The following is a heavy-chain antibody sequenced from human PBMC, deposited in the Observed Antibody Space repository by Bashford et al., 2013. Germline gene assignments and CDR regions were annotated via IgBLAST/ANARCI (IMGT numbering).Heavy chain of an antibody. CDR3: ARAGTLRSYHFWSGYDY. J-gene: IGHJ4*02. CDR2: FDPEDGET. Sequence: VASVKVSCKVSGYTLTELSMHWVRQAPGKGLEWMGGFDPEDGETIYAQKFQGRVTMTEDTSTDTAYMELSSLRSEDTAVYYCARAGTLRSYHFWSGYDYWGQGTLVTVSS. CDR1: GYTLTELS. V-gene: IGHV1-24*01. D-gene: IGHD3-3*01.